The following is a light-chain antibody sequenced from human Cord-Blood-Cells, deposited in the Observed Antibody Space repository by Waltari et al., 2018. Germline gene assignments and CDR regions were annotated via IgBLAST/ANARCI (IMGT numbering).Light chain of an antibody. CDR1: SSDVGGYNH. V-gene: IGLV2-14*03. CDR3: SSYTSSSTRV. CDR2: DVS. J-gene: IGLJ3*02. Sequence: QSALTQPASVSGSPGQSITISCPGTSSDVGGYNHVSWYQPHPGKAPKLMIYDVSNRPSGVSNRFSGSKSGNTASLTISGLQAEDEADYYCSSYTSSSTRVFGGGTKLTVL.